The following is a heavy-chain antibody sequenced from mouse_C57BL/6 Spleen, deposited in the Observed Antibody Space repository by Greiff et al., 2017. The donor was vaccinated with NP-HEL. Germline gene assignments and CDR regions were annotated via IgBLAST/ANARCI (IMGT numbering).Heavy chain of an antibody. CDR3: ARGLGPDYFDY. CDR1: GYTFTSYW. J-gene: IGHJ2*01. D-gene: IGHD4-1*01. Sequence: QVQLQQPGAELVKPGASVKLSCKASGYTFTSYWMQWVKQRPGQGLEWIGEIDPSDSYTNYNQKFKGKATLTVDTSSSTAYMQLSSLTSEDSAVYYCARGLGPDYFDYWGQGTTLIVSS. CDR2: IDPSDSYT. V-gene: IGHV1-50*01.